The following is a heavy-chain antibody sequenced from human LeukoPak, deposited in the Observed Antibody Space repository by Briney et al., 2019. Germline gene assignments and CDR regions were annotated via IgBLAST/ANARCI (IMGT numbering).Heavy chain of an antibody. J-gene: IGHJ4*02. CDR3: ARTNGDYVTFDY. V-gene: IGHV4-59*01. CDR2: IYYSGST. Sequence: SETLSLTCTVSGGSISSYYWSWIRQPAGKGLEWIGYIYYSGSTNYNPSLKSRVTISVDTSKNQFSLKLSSVTAADTAVYYCARTNGDYVTFDYWGQGTLVTVSS. CDR1: GGSISSYY. D-gene: IGHD4-17*01.